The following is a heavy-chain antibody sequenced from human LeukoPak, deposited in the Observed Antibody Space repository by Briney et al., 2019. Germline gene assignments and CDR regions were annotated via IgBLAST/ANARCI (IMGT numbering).Heavy chain of an antibody. CDR2: INPSGGST. CDR3: ARGQGSGWYTSDY. Sequence: ASVKVSCKASGYTLIIYYMHWVRQAPGQGLEWMGMINPSGGSTSYARKFQGRVTITGDTSTGTVYMELSSLRSEDTAVYYCARGQGSGWYTSDYWGQGALVTVSS. J-gene: IGHJ4*02. CDR1: GYTLIIYY. D-gene: IGHD6-19*01. V-gene: IGHV1-46*01.